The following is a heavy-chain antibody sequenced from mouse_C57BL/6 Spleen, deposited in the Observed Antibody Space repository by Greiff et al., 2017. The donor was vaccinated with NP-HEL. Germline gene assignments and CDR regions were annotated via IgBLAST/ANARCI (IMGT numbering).Heavy chain of an antibody. D-gene: IGHD2-2*01. CDR3: TRSGLDWS. CDR1: GYTFTDYE. V-gene: IGHV1-15*01. J-gene: IGHJ2*01. Sequence: VQLQESGAELVRPGASVTLSCKASGYTFTDYEMHWVKQTPVHGLEWIGAIDPETGGTAYNQKFKGKAILTADKSSSTAYMELRSLTSEDSAVYYCTRSGLDWSWGQGTTLTVSS. CDR2: IDPETGGT.